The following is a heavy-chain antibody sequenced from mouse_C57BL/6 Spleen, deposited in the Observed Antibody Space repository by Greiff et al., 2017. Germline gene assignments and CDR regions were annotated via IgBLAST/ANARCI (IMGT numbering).Heavy chain of an antibody. CDR2: IDPESGDT. CDR3: TTGSWDANYFDY. J-gene: IGHJ2*01. D-gene: IGHD4-1*01. Sequence: EVKLMESGAELVRPGASVKLSCTASGLNIKDDYMHWVKQRPEQGLEWIGLIDPESGDTEYASKFQGKGTITPDTTSNTTYLQLSSRTSADTAVYYCTTGSWDANYFDYWGQGTTLTVAS. V-gene: IGHV14-4*01. CDR1: GLNIKDDY.